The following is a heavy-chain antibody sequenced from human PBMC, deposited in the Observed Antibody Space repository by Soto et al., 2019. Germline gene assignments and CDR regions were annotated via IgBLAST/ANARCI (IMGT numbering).Heavy chain of an antibody. CDR1: GFTFNVYG. V-gene: IGHV1-69*06. J-gene: IGHJ6*02. CDR2: LIPIYDAP. CDR3: ARVRDPHLDHYGLDV. Sequence: ASVKVSCKTSGFTFNVYGINWVRQAPGQGLEWMGGLIPIYDAPNYAQKFQDRVTITADKSTTTVYLELSSLTSEDTAVYFCARVRDPHLDHYGLDVWGQGTTVTSP.